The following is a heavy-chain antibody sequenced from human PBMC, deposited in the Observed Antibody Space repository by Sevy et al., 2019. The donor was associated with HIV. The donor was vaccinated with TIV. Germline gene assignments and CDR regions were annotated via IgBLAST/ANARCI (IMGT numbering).Heavy chain of an antibody. V-gene: IGHV4-59*01. CDR2: IYYSGST. D-gene: IGHD6-6*01. J-gene: IGHJ5*02. Sequence: SETLSLTCTVSGGSISSYYWSWIRQPPGKGLEWIGYIYYSGSTNYNPSLKSRVTISVDTSNNQFSLKLSSVTAADTAVYYCARVGSSSSGNWFDPWGQGTLVTVSS. CDR1: GGSISSYY. CDR3: ARVGSSSSGNWFDP.